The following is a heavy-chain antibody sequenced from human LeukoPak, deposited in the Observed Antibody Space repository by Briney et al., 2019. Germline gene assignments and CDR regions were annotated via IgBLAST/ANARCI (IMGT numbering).Heavy chain of an antibody. CDR1: GYTFTSYT. J-gene: IGHJ5*02. CDR2: INTGDGNT. V-gene: IGHV1-3*03. D-gene: IGHD3-10*01. CDR3: ARGARFRSYGSGTYYTSLPFDP. Sequence: ASVKVSCKASGYTFTSYTMHWVRQAPGQRLEWMGWINTGDGNTKSSQGFQDRVTITRDTSASTAYMELSSLRSEDMAVYYCARGARFRSYGSGTYYTSLPFDPWGQGTLVTVYS.